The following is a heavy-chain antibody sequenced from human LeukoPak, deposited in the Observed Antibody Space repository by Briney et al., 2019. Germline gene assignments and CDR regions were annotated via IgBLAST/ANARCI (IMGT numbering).Heavy chain of an antibody. V-gene: IGHV3-7*01. CDR1: GFTFSSYW. D-gene: IGHD3-10*01. Sequence: GGSLRLSCAASGFTFSSYWMSRVRQAPGKGLEWVANIKQDGSEKYYVDSVKGRFTISRDNAKNSPYLQMNSLRAEDTAVYYCASDQFGEFLFDYWGQGTLVTVSS. CDR3: ASDQFGEFLFDY. CDR2: IKQDGSEK. J-gene: IGHJ4*02.